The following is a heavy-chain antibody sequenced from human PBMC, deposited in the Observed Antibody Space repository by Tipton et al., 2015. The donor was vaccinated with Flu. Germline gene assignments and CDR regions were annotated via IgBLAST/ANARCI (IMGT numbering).Heavy chain of an antibody. CDR1: AVSITSNW. CDR2: IHHGGTT. J-gene: IGHJ5*02. V-gene: IGHV4-4*02. D-gene: IGHD4-11*01. CDR3: ARRDYSNYVSEPKNWFDP. Sequence: TLSLTCAVSAVSITSNWWSWVRQPPGKGLEWIGEIHHGGTTNYNPSLKSRVAMLVDTSKNQFSLKLRSVTAADTAVYYCARRDYSNYVSEPKNWFDPWGQGTLVTVSS.